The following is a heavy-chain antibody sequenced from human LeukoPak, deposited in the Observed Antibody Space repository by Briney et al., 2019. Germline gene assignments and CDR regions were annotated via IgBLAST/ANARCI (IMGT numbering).Heavy chain of an antibody. CDR3: ARHHYDFWSGYQDAFDI. CDR2: IYYSGST. CDR1: GGSTSSYY. Sequence: PSETLSLTCTVSGGSTSSYYWSWIRQPPGKGLEWIGYIYYSGSTNCNPSLKSRVTISVDTSKNQFSLKLSSVTAADTAVYYCARHHYDFWSGYQDAFDIWGQGTMVTVSS. V-gene: IGHV4-59*08. D-gene: IGHD3-3*01. J-gene: IGHJ3*02.